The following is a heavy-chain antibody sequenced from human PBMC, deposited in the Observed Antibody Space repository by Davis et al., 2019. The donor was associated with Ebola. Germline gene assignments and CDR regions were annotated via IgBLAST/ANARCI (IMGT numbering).Heavy chain of an antibody. D-gene: IGHD5-12*01. Sequence: GESLKISCAASGFTFSSYAMSWVRQAPGKGLEWVSRISAIGGDTYYADSVKGRFTISRDNSKNTLYLQMNSLRAEDTAVYYCAKDLATSGTYRFFFNCWGQGTLVTVSS. CDR1: GFTFSSYA. CDR3: AKDLATSGTYRFFFNC. J-gene: IGHJ4*02. CDR2: ISAIGGDT. V-gene: IGHV3-23*01.